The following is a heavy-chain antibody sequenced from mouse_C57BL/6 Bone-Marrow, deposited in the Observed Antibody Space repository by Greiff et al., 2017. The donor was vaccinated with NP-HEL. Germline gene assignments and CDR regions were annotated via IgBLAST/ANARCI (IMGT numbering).Heavy chain of an antibody. V-gene: IGHV1-81*01. J-gene: IGHJ2*01. CDR3: AREGDEIYYYGSSHFDY. Sequence: QVQLKESGAELARPGASVKLSCKASGYTFTSYGISWVKQRTGQGLEWIGEIYPRSGNTYYNEKFKGKATLTADKSSSTAYMELRSLTSEDSAVYFCAREGDEIYYYGSSHFDYWGQGTTLTVSS. D-gene: IGHD1-1*01. CDR2: IYPRSGNT. CDR1: GYTFTSYG.